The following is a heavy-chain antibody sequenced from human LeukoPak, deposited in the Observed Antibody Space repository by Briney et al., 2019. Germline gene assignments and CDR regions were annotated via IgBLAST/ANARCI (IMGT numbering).Heavy chain of an antibody. CDR3: ARGRRYSGSLFDI. D-gene: IGHD1-26*01. V-gene: IGHV1-24*01. CDR1: GYSLTELS. CDR2: FDPEDGET. J-gene: IGHJ3*02. Sequence: ASVKVSCKVSGYSLTELSMHWVRQAPGKGLEWMGGFDPEDGETIYAQKFQGRVTMTEDTSTDTAYMELNSLRAEDTAVYYCARGRRYSGSLFDIWGLGTMVTVSS.